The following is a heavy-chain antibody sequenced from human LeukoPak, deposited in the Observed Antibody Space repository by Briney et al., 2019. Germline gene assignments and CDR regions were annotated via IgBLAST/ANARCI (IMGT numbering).Heavy chain of an antibody. D-gene: IGHD3-10*01. V-gene: IGHV5-51*01. Sequence: KVSCKASGYTFTSYWIGWVRQMPGKGLEWMGIIYPGDSDTRYSPSFQGQVTISADKSISTAYLQWSSLKASDTAMYYCARQQGVLWFGELLPFDPWGQGTLVTVSS. J-gene: IGHJ5*02. CDR1: GYTFTSYW. CDR2: IYPGDSDT. CDR3: ARQQGVLWFGELLPFDP.